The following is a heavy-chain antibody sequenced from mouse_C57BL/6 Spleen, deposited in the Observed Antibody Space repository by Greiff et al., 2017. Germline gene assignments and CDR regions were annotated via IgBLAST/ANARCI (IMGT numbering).Heavy chain of an antibody. J-gene: IGHJ3*01. Sequence: VQLQQPGAELVRPGSSVKLSCKASGYTFTSYWMHWVKQRPIQGLEWIGNIDPSDSETHYNQKFKDKATLTVDKSSSTAYMQLSSLTSEDSAVYYCARESYYSNSGGFAYWGQGTLVTVSA. CDR1: GYTFTSYW. V-gene: IGHV1-52*01. D-gene: IGHD2-5*01. CDR2: IDPSDSET. CDR3: ARESYYSNSGGFAY.